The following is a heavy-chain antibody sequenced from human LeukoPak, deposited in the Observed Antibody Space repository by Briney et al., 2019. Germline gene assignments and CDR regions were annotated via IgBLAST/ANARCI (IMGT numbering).Heavy chain of an antibody. D-gene: IGHD3-3*01. Sequence: SVKVSCKASGGTFSSYAISWVRQAPGQGLEWMGGIIPIFGTANYAQKFQGRVTITADESTSTAYMELSSLRSEDTAVYYCAREHDFWSPYAFDIWGQGTMVTVSS. CDR3: AREHDFWSPYAFDI. CDR2: IIPIFGTA. J-gene: IGHJ3*02. CDR1: GGTFSSYA. V-gene: IGHV1-69*13.